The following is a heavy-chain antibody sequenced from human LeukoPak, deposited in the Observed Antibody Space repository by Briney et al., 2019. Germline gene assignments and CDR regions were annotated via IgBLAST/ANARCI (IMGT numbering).Heavy chain of an antibody. Sequence: ASVKVSCKASGGTFSSYAISWVRQAPGQGLEWMGGIIPIFGTANYAQKFRGRVTITADKSTSTAYMELSSLRSEDTAVYYCARDLGYCSGGSCYSALRFDPWGQGTLVTVSS. J-gene: IGHJ5*02. CDR1: GGTFSSYA. V-gene: IGHV1-69*06. CDR2: IIPIFGTA. CDR3: ARDLGYCSGGSCYSALRFDP. D-gene: IGHD2-15*01.